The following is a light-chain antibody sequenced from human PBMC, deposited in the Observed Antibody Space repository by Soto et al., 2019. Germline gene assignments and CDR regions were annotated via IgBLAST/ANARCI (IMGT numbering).Light chain of an antibody. CDR2: TAS. Sequence: DIQMTQSPSSLSASVGDRVTITCRASQSISRYLNWYQQKPGKAPKLLIYTASSLQSGVPSRFSGSGSGTDFTLTISRLEPEDFAVYFCQQYGNSPPGTFGQGTRLEIK. CDR1: QSISRY. J-gene: IGKJ5*01. CDR3: QQYGNSPPGT. V-gene: IGKV1-39*01.